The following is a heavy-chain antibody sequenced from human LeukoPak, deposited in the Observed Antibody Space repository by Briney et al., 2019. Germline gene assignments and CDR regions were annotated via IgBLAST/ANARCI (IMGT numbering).Heavy chain of an antibody. Sequence: PSGTLSLTCTVSGGSISSYYWSWIRQPPGKGLEWMGYIYYSGSTNYNPSLKSRVTISVDTSKNQFSLKLSSVTAADTAVYYCARRVFGTTGHWFDPWGQGTVVTVSS. J-gene: IGHJ5*02. CDR2: IYYSGST. V-gene: IGHV4-59*12. CDR3: ARRVFGTTGHWFDP. CDR1: GGSISSYY. D-gene: IGHD1-1*01.